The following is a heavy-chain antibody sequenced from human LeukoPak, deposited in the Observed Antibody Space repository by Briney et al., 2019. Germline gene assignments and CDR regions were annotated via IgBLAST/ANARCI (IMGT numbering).Heavy chain of an antibody. D-gene: IGHD5-24*01. CDR2: IYYSGST. V-gene: IGHV4-59*01. J-gene: IGHJ4*02. CDR1: GGSISSYY. CDR3: AGSRWRRDGSNHDY. Sequence: KTSETLSLTCTVSGGSISSYYWSWIRQPPGKGLEWIGYIYYSGSTNYNPSLKSRVTISVDTSKNQFSLKLSSVTAADTAVYYCAGSRWRRDGSNHDYWGQGTLVTVSS.